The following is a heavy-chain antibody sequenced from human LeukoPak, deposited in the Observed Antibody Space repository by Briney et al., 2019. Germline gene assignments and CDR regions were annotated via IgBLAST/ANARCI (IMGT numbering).Heavy chain of an antibody. Sequence: SETLSLTCTISDASIRDYYWSWLRQPPGKGLEWLGYIYISGSPIYNPSLKSRVTISVDTSKNQFSLNLSSVTATDTAVYYCARHGVVVPSAMYYYYMDVWGKGTTVTVS. V-gene: IGHV4-4*09. J-gene: IGHJ6*03. CDR1: DASIRDYY. D-gene: IGHD2-2*01. CDR2: IYISGSP. CDR3: ARHGVVVPSAMYYYYMDV.